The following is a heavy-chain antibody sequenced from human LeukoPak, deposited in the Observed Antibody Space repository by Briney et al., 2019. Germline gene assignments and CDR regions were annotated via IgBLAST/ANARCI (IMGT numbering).Heavy chain of an antibody. V-gene: IGHV4-34*01. J-gene: IGHJ6*02. CDR3: ARDVVVVPAAIHYGMDV. D-gene: IGHD2-2*01. Sequence: SETLSLTCAVYGGNFSDYFWGWIRQPPGKGLEWIGEINHSGRTYYNPSLKSRVTISVDTSKNQFSLNLSSVTAADTAVYYCARDVVVVPAAIHYGMDVWGQGTTVTVSS. CDR2: INHSGRT. CDR1: GGNFSDYF.